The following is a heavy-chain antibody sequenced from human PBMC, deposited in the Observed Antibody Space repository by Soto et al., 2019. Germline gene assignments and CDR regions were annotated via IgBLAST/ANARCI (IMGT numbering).Heavy chain of an antibody. D-gene: IGHD1-1*01. V-gene: IGHV4-59*01. CDR1: GGSISSYY. Sequence: SETLSLTCTVSGGSISSYYWSWIRQPPGKGLEWIGSIYYSGSTNYNPSLKSRVTISVDTSKNQFSLKLSSVTAADTAVYYCARSTNEYGFISLFDYWGQGTLVTVSS. J-gene: IGHJ4*02. CDR2: IYYSGST. CDR3: ARSTNEYGFISLFDY.